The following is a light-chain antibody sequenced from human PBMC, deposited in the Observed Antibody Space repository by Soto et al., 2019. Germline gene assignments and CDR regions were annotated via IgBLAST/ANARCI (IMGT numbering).Light chain of an antibody. J-gene: IGKJ1*01. CDR1: QSVSSSY. CDR3: QQYGRSWT. V-gene: IGKV3-20*01. Sequence: EIVLTQSPGTLSLSPGERATLSCRASQSVSSSYLAGYQQKPGQAPRLLIYGASSRATGIPDRFSGSGSGTDFTLTISRLEPEDFAVYYCQQYGRSWTFGQGTKVEIK. CDR2: GAS.